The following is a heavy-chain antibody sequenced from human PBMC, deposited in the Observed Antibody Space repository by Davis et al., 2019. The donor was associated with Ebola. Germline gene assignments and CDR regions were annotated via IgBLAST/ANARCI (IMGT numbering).Heavy chain of an antibody. CDR3: ARDRQDSRAYGF. CDR2: IYYSGST. Sequence: SETLSLTCTVSGGSIGGYFWSWIRQPPGKGLEWIGYIYYSGSTNYNPSLKSRVTISVDTSKNQFSLKLNSVTAADTAVYFCARDRQDSRAYGFWGQGTLVTVSS. J-gene: IGHJ4*02. D-gene: IGHD3-22*01. V-gene: IGHV4-59*12. CDR1: GGSIGGYF.